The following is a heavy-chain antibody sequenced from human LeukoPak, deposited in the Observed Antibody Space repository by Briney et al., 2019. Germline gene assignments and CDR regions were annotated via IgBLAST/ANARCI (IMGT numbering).Heavy chain of an antibody. CDR3: ARRTKQWLVLGWFDP. D-gene: IGHD6-19*01. J-gene: IGHJ5*02. CDR2: INHSGST. CDR1: GGSFSGYY. V-gene: IGHV4-34*01. Sequence: PSETLSLTCAVYGGSFSGYYWSWIRQPPGKGLEWIGEINHSGSTNYNPPLKSRVTISVDTSKNQFSLKLSSVTAADTAVYYCARRTKQWLVLGWFDPWGQGTLVTVSS.